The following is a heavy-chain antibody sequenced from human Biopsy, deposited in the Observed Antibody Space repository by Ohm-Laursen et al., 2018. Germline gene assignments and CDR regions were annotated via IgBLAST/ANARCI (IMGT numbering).Heavy chain of an antibody. V-gene: IGHV1-69*04. D-gene: IGHD3-16*01. CDR1: GGSFSTYA. J-gene: IGHJ4*02. CDR3: AIYGGTEPEGD. Sequence: GPSVKVSCKVSGGSFSTYAVSSVRQAPGHGLEWLGKIIPMLDVANYAQKFQGRVTITADKLTSTAYMELASLRSEDTAVYYCAIYGGTEPEGDWGQGTLVTVSS. CDR2: IIPMLDVA.